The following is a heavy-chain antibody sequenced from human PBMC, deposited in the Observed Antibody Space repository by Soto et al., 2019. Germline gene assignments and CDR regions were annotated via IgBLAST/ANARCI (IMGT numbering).Heavy chain of an antibody. D-gene: IGHD3-22*01. CDR1: GFTFSSYG. J-gene: IGHJ3*02. CDR2: ISYDGSNK. V-gene: IGHV3-30*03. Sequence: VGSLILSCASSGFTFSSYGMHWVRQAPGKGLEWVAVISYDGSNKYYADSVKGRFTISRDNSKNTLYLQMNSLRAEDTAVYYCAIGRHDSSGDAFDIWGQGTMVTVSS. CDR3: AIGRHDSSGDAFDI.